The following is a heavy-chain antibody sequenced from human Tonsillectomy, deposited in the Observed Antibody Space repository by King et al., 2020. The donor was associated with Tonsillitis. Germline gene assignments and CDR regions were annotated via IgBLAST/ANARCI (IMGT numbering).Heavy chain of an antibody. CDR3: ARWSIAVAGSYTNYYGMDV. Sequence: VQLQQWGAGLLKPSETLSLTCAVYGVSFSGYYWSWIRQPPGKGLEWIGEINHSGSTNYNPSLKSRVTISVDTSKNQFSLKLSSVTAEDTAVYYCARWSIAVAGSYTNYYGMDVWGQGTTVTVSS. CDR2: INHSGST. D-gene: IGHD6-19*01. CDR1: GVSFSGYY. V-gene: IGHV4-34*01. J-gene: IGHJ6*02.